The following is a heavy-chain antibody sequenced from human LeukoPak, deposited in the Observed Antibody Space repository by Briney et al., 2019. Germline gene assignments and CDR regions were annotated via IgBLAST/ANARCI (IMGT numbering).Heavy chain of an antibody. V-gene: IGHV1-2*02. CDR3: AREVGYYHSSFDY. CDR1: GYTFTGYY. Sequence: ASVRVSCKASGYTFTGYYMHWVRQAPGQGLEWMGWINPNSGGTNYAQKFQGRVTMTTDTSTSTAYMELRSLRSDDTAVYYCAREVGYYHSSFDYWGQGTLVTVSS. CDR2: INPNSGGT. J-gene: IGHJ4*02. D-gene: IGHD3-22*01.